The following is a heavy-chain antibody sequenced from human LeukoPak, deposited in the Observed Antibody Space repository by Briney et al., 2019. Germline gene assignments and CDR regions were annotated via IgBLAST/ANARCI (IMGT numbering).Heavy chain of an antibody. V-gene: IGHV1-46*01. CDR3: ARGGRGSSYGNFDY. CDR2: INPSGGST. CDR1: GYTFTDYS. D-gene: IGHD5-18*01. J-gene: IGHJ4*02. Sequence: ASVKVSCKASGYTFTDYSLHWVRQAPGQGLEWMGIINPSGGSTSYAQKFQGRVTMTRDTSTGTVYMELSSLISGDTAVYYCARGGRGSSYGNFDYWGQGTLVTVSP.